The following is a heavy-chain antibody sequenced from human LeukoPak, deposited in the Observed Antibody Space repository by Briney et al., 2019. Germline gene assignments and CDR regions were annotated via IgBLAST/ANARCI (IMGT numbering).Heavy chain of an antibody. CDR3: ARAPGGYYYGSGSYSENWFDT. Sequence: SETLSLTCTVSGGSISSYYWSWIRQPPGRGLEWMGYIYYSGSTNYNPSLKSRVTISVDTSKNQFSLKLSSVTAADTAVYYCARAPGGYYYGSGSYSENWFDTWGQGTLVTVSS. CDR1: GGSISSYY. D-gene: IGHD3-10*01. J-gene: IGHJ5*02. CDR2: IYYSGST. V-gene: IGHV4-59*01.